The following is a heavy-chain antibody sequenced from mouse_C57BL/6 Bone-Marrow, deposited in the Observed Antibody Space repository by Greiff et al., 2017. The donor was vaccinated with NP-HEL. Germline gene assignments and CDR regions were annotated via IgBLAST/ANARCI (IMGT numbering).Heavy chain of an antibody. D-gene: IGHD2-3*01. CDR1: GFTFSDFY. CDR3: ARDDGYCRYFDV. J-gene: IGHJ1*03. Sequence: EVKLVESGGGLVQSGRSLRLSCATSGFTFSDFYMEWVRQAPGKGLEWIAASRNKANDYTTEYSASVKGRFIVSRDTSQSILYLQMNALRAEDTAIDYGARDDGYCRYFDVWGTGTTVTVSS. CDR2: SRNKANDYTT. V-gene: IGHV7-1*01.